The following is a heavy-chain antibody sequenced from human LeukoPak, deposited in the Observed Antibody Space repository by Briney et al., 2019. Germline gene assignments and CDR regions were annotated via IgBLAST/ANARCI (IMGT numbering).Heavy chain of an antibody. D-gene: IGHD6-19*01. J-gene: IGHJ4*02. Sequence: SETLSLTCTASGGSMNNYYWSWIRPPPGKGLEWIAYAYNTGPTHYNPSLKSRATISLDTSKSQISLKVNSVTAADTAVYYCARHPVSAPFDYWGQGTLVTVS. V-gene: IGHV4-59*08. CDR1: GGSMNNYY. CDR3: ARHPVSAPFDY. CDR2: AYNTGPT.